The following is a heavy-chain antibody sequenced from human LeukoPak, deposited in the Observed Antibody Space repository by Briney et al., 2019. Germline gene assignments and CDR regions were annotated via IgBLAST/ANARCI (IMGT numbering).Heavy chain of an antibody. CDR2: ISGSGGST. Sequence: SGGSLRLSCAASGFTFSSYAMSWVRQAPGKGLEWVSAISGSGGSTYYADSVKGRFTISRDNSKNTLYLQMNSLRAEDTAVYYCAKRRRFAVAGRYFDYWGQGTLVTVSS. V-gene: IGHV3-23*01. J-gene: IGHJ4*02. CDR1: GFTFSSYA. D-gene: IGHD6-19*01. CDR3: AKRRRFAVAGRYFDY.